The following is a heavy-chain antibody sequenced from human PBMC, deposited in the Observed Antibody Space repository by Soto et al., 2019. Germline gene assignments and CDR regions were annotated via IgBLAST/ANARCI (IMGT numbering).Heavy chain of an antibody. CDR2: VYSTGVV. Sequence: QLQLHESGPGLVKPSETLSLTCNVSGDSIGRFYWSWIRQSAGKGLEWIGRVYSTGVVTYNPALKGRVTISLDRSNNHVSLAMNSVTAADTALYFCARDLSGTGLDIWGRGTRVSVSS. J-gene: IGHJ6*02. CDR1: GDSIGRFY. D-gene: IGHD1-26*01. V-gene: IGHV4-4*07. CDR3: ARDLSGTGLDI.